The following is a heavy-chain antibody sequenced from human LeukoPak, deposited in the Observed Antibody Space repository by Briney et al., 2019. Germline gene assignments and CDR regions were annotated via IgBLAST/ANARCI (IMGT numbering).Heavy chain of an antibody. J-gene: IGHJ5*02. CDR1: GGSISSTRYY. CDR2: IYYSGNT. D-gene: IGHD3-22*01. Sequence: SETLSLTCTVSGGSISSTRYYWGWIRQPPGKGLEWIGSIYYSGNTYYNPSLKSRVTMSVDTSKNQFSLKLSSVTAADTAVYYCAREGPSWRYDSSGYWGNWFDPWGQGTLVTVSS. V-gene: IGHV4-39*07. CDR3: AREGPSWRYDSSGYWGNWFDP.